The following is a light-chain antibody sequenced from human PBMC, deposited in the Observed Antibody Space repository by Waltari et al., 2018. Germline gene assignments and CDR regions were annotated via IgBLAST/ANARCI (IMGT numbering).Light chain of an antibody. CDR3: SSRNGRADQVV. Sequence: SSELTQDPGVSVALGQTFTITCQGGSLRTSYATWYPLKPGQAPVLVIYGKDKRPSGIPDRFSGYSSGTTSSLTITGAQAEDEADYYCSSRNGRADQVVFAGGTKVTVL. V-gene: IGLV3-19*01. J-gene: IGLJ3*02. CDR1: SLRTSY. CDR2: GKD.